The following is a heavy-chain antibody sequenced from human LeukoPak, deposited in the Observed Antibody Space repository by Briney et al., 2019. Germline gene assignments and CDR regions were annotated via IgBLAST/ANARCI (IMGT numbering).Heavy chain of an antibody. D-gene: IGHD3-22*01. CDR3: EKALSYYYDISGSYDAFDI. V-gene: IGHV3-33*06. Sequence: GGSLRLSCAASGFTFSNHGMHWDRQAPGKGLEWVAVIWYDGSNKYYADSVKGRFTISRDNSNNTLYLQMNSLRAEDTAVYYCEKALSYYYDISGSYDAFDIWGQGTMVTVSS. J-gene: IGHJ3*02. CDR1: GFTFSNHG. CDR2: IWYDGSNK.